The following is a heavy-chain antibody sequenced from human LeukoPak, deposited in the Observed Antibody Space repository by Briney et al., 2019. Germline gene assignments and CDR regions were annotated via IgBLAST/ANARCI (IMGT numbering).Heavy chain of an antibody. CDR3: ARGGLYFYDSSGPHNWFDP. CDR2: INTKTGNP. D-gene: IGHD3-22*01. CDR1: GYTLTTYA. J-gene: IGHJ5*02. V-gene: IGHV7-4-1*02. Sequence: ASVKVSCKASGYTLTTYALHWVRQAPGHGLEWMGWINTKTGNPTYAQDFTGRFVFSLDTSVSTAFLQISSLKAEDTAVYYCARGGLYFYDSSGPHNWFDPWGQGTLVTVSS.